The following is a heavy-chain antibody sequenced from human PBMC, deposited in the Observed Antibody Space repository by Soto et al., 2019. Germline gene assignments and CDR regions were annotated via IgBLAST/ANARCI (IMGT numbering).Heavy chain of an antibody. V-gene: IGHV3-23*01. CDR2: ISDSGGST. D-gene: IGHD2-15*01. J-gene: IGHJ4*02. CDR1: RFTFDNDV. Sequence: EVYLLDSGGGLVQPGGSLRVSCVASRFTFDNDVMSWVRQAPGKGLEWVSSISDSGGSTYYADSVKGRFTISRDNSKNTLHLQMNSLRAEDTAVYYCTKGWLDYWGQGTLVTVSS. CDR3: TKGWLDY.